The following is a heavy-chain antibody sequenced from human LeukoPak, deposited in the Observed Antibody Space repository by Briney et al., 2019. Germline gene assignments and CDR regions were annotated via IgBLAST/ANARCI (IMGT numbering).Heavy chain of an antibody. V-gene: IGHV3-9*01. CDR3: AKMAAAAVWFDP. CDR1: GFTFDDYA. J-gene: IGHJ5*02. Sequence: PGRSLRLSCAASGFTFDDYAMHWVRQAPGKGLEWVSGISWNSGSIGYADSVKGRFTISRDNAKNSLYLQMNSQRAEDTASYYCAKMAAAAVWFDPWGQGTLVTVSS. D-gene: IGHD6-13*01. CDR2: ISWNSGSI.